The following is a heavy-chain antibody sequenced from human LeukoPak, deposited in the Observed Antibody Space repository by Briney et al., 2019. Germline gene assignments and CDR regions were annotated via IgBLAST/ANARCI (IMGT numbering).Heavy chain of an antibody. CDR2: IYTSGST. CDR1: GGSISSYY. Sequence: SETLSLTCTVSGGSISSYYWSWIRQPAGKGLEWIGRIYTSGSTNYNPSPKSRVTMSVDTSKNQFSLKLSSVTAADTAVYYCARDRPHYYGSGSYSRRYYYYYMDVWGKGTTVTISS. CDR3: ARDRPHYYGSGSYSRRYYYYYMDV. J-gene: IGHJ6*03. D-gene: IGHD3-10*01. V-gene: IGHV4-4*07.